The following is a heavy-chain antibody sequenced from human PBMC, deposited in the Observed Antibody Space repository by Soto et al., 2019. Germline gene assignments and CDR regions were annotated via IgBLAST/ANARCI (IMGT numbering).Heavy chain of an antibody. CDR2: ISASGSNT. CDR1: GFTFSTYG. CDR3: ALGWLQPFDY. Sequence: EVQLLESGGGLVQPGGSLRLSCAASGFTFSTYGMSWVRQAPGKGLEWVSGISASGSNTDYADSVKGRFTISRDNSKNTLYLQMNSLRAEDTAVYYCALGWLQPFDYWGQGTLVTVSS. J-gene: IGHJ4*02. V-gene: IGHV3-23*01. D-gene: IGHD5-12*01.